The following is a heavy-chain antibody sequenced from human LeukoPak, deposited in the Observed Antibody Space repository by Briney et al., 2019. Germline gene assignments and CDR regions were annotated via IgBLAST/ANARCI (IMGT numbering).Heavy chain of an antibody. CDR2: IYTSGNT. CDR1: GFTVSSNY. Sequence: GGSLRLSCAASGFTVSSNYMTWVRQAPGKGLEWVSVIYTSGNTYYADSVKGRFTISRDNSKNTLYLQMNSLRAEDTAVYYCARAKVSGYYGSGQNWFDPWGREPWSSSPQ. D-gene: IGHD3-10*01. J-gene: IGHJ5*02. CDR3: ARAKVSGYYGSGQNWFDP. V-gene: IGHV3-66*01.